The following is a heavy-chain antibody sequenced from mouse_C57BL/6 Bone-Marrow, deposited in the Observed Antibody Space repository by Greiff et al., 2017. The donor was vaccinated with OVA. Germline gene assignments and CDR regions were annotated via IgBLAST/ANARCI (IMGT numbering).Heavy chain of an antibody. V-gene: IGHV14-4*01. CDR2: IDPENGDT. CDR1: GFTIKDDY. CDR3: TTWGTAQD. J-gene: IGHJ2*01. D-gene: IGHD3-2*02. Sequence: VQLQQSGAELVRPGASVKLSCTASGFTIKDDYMHWVKQRPEQGLEWIGWIDPENGDTEYASKFQGKATITADTSSNTAYLQLSSLTSEDTAVYYCTTWGTAQDWGQGTTLTVSS.